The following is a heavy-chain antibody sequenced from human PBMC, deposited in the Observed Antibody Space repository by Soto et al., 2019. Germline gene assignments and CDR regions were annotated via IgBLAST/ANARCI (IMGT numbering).Heavy chain of an antibody. CDR3: ARGISVCVVVQGDAPDKYYLDS. J-gene: IGHJ4*02. CDR1: GGSFSGYY. CDR2: INHTGRT. V-gene: IGHV4-34*01. D-gene: IGHD2-15*01. Sequence: QVQLQQWGAGLLKPAETLSLTCAVYGGSFSGYYWTWIRQPPGKGLEWIGEINHTGRTNYNPSLKSRVTISVDTSKNQFSLKLSSMTAADTAVYYCARGISVCVVVQGDAPDKYYLDSWGQGTLVTVSS.